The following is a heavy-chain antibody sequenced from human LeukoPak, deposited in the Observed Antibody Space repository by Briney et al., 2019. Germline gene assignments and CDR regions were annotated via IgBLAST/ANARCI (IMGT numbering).Heavy chain of an antibody. CDR2: ISSSSSYI. V-gene: IGHV3-21*04. CDR1: GFTFSSYS. J-gene: IGHJ4*02. Sequence: GGSLRLSCAASGFTFSSYSMNWVRQAPGKGLEWVSSISSSSSYIYYADSVKGRFTISRDNAKNSLYLQMNSLRAEDTAVYYCAKDPLTQYYFDYWGQGTLVTVSS. CDR3: AKDPLTQYYFDY. D-gene: IGHD4/OR15-4a*01.